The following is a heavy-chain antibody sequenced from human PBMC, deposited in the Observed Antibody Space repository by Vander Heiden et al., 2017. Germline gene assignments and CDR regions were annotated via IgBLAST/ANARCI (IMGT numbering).Heavy chain of an antibody. CDR2: ISSSSSYI. CDR1: GFTFSSYS. V-gene: IGHV3-21*01. J-gene: IGHJ4*02. D-gene: IGHD3-10*01. Sequence: EVQLVESGGGLVKPGGSLRLSCAASGFTFSSYSMHWVRPAPGKGLEWVSSISSSSSYIYYADSVKGRFTISRDNAKNSLYLQMNSLRAEDTAVYYCARGLVVRGVGNGHFDYWGQGTLVTVSS. CDR3: ARGLVVRGVGNGHFDY.